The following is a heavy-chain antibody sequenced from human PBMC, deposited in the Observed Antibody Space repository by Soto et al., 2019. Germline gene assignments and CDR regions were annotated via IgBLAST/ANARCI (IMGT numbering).Heavy chain of an antibody. CDR3: AKVGGKVGALPYYFDY. CDR1: GFTFSSYA. J-gene: IGHJ4*02. CDR2: ISGSGGST. D-gene: IGHD1-26*01. V-gene: IGHV3-23*01. Sequence: GGSLRLSCAASGFTFSSYAMSWVRQAPGKGLEWVSAISGSGGSTYYADSVKGRFTISRDNSKNTLYLQMNSLRAEDTAVYYCAKVGGKVGALPYYFDYWGQGTLVTVSS.